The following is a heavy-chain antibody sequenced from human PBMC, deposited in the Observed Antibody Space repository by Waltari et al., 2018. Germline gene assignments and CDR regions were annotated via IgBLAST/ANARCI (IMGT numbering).Heavy chain of an antibody. D-gene: IGHD6-13*01. V-gene: IGHV3-74*01. CDR2: INSDGSST. CDR1: GFTFSSYW. J-gene: IGHJ6*02. CDR3: ARVGDSSSWYPTKYYYYYGMDV. Sequence: EVQLVESGGGLVQPGGSLRLSCADSGFTFSSYWLHWVRQAPGKGLGWVSRINSDGSSTSYADSVKGRFTSSRDNAKNTLYLQMNSLRAEDTAVYYCARVGDSSSWYPTKYYYYYGMDVWGQGTTVTVSS.